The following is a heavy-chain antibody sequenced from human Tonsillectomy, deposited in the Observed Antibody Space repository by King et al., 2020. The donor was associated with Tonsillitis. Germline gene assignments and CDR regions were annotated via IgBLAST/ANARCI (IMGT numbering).Heavy chain of an antibody. CDR2: INPNSGGT. D-gene: IGHD6-19*01. CDR1: GYTLTGYY. V-gene: IGHV1-2*02. Sequence: VQLVESGAEVKKPGASVKVSCKASGYTLTGYYMHWVRQATGQGLEWMGWINPNSGGTNYAQKFQGRGTMTRDPSISTAYMELSRLRSDDTAVYYCARDSRSVAGSFFDYWGQGTLVTVSS. CDR3: ARDSRSVAGSFFDY. J-gene: IGHJ4*02.